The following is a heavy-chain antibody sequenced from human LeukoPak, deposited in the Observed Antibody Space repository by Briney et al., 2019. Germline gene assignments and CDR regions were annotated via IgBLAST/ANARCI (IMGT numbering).Heavy chain of an antibody. CDR1: GGSFSGYY. D-gene: IGHD2-8*01. V-gene: IGHV4-34*01. CDR2: IYHSGST. CDR3: AGGGLWVYAVRVQNDAFDI. Sequence: PSETLSLTCAVYGGSFSGYYWSWIRQPPGKGLEWIGEIYHSGSTNYNPSLKSRVTISVDTSKNQFSLSLSYVTAADTARYYGAGGGLWVYAVRVQNDAFDIWGQGTMVTVSS. J-gene: IGHJ3*02.